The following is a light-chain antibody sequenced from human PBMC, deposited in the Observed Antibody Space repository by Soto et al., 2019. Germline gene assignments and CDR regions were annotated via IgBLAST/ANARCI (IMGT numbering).Light chain of an antibody. CDR1: SNDIGAYQY. J-gene: IGLJ2*01. V-gene: IGLV2-14*01. Sequence: QSVLTQPASVSASPGQSITISCAGTSNDIGAYQYVSWYQHRPGKAPRLIIYDVTDRPSGVSSRFSGSKSDNSASLTSSGLQTDDEADYYCSSFTTSLTVIFGGGTKLTVL. CDR2: DVT. CDR3: SSFTTSLTVI.